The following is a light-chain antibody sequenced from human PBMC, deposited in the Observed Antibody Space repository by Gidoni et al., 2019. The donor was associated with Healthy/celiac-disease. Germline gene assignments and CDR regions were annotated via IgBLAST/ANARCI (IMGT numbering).Light chain of an antibody. J-gene: IGLJ1*01. CDR3: SSYTSSPYV. V-gene: IGLV2-14*03. CDR1: SSDVGGYNY. CDR2: DVS. Sequence: QSALTQPASVSGSPGQSITISCTGTSSDVGGYNYVSWYKQHPVKSPKLMIYDVSNRPSGVSNRFSGSKSGNMASLTISGLHAEDEADYYCSSYTSSPYVFGTGTKVTVL.